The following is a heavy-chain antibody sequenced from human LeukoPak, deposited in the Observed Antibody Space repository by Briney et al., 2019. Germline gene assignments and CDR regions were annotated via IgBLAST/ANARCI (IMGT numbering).Heavy chain of an antibody. J-gene: IGHJ4*02. CDR1: GFTFSSYA. Sequence: SGGSLRLSCAASGFTFSSYAMSWVRQAPGKGLEMVSAISGSGGSTYYADSVKGRFTISRDNSKNTLYLQMNSLRAEDTAVYYCAKGQATMVRTQANYWGQGTLVTVSS. D-gene: IGHD3-10*01. V-gene: IGHV3-23*01. CDR2: ISGSGGST. CDR3: AKGQATMVRTQANY.